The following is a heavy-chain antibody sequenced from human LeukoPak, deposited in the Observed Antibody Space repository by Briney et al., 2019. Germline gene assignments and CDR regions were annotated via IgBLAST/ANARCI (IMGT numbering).Heavy chain of an antibody. V-gene: IGHV1-18*01. CDR2: ISAYNGNT. CDR1: GYTFTSYG. D-gene: IGHD2-2*03. J-gene: IGHJ4*02. Sequence: GASVKVSCKASGYTFTSYGISWVRQAPGQGLEWMGWISAYNGNTNYAQKLQGGVTMTTDTSTSTAYMELRSLRSDDTAVYYCARVGYCSSTSCYPMSDYWGQGTLVTVSS. CDR3: ARVGYCSSTSCYPMSDY.